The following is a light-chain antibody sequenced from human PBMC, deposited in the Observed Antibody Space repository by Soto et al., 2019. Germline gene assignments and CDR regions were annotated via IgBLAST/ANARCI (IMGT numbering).Light chain of an antibody. CDR2: EVS. Sequence: QSVLTQPPSASGSPGQSVTISCTGTSSDVGGYNYIPWYQQHPGKAPKLMIYEVSKRPSGVPDRFSGSKSGNTASLTVSGPQAEDEADYYCSSYADNDILVFGGGTKLTVL. CDR1: SSDVGGYNY. CDR3: SSYADNDILV. J-gene: IGLJ2*01. V-gene: IGLV2-8*01.